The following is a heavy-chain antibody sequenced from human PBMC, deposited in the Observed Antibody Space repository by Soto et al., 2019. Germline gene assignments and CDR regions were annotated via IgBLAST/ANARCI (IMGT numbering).Heavy chain of an antibody. J-gene: IGHJ4*02. V-gene: IGHV3-30*04. CDR1: GFTFSIYA. Sequence: QVKLVESGGGVVQPGRSLRLSCAASGFTFSIYAMHWVRQAPGKGLEWVAGMSYDGSKKYHADSVKGRFTISRDNSKNTLYLQMNSLIPEDTAVYYCASGQPSSGYYPNYWGQGTQVTVSS. CDR3: ASGQPSSGYYPNY. CDR2: MSYDGSKK. D-gene: IGHD6-19*01.